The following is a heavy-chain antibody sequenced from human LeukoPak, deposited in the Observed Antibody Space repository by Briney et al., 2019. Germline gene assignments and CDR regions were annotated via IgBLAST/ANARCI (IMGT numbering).Heavy chain of an antibody. D-gene: IGHD4-11*01. CDR3: ARLSGSTTVRYFDY. J-gene: IGHJ4*02. CDR1: GGSISSSSYY. CDR2: IYHSGYT. Sequence: NPSETLSLTCTVSGGSISSSSYYRGWIRQPPGKGLEWIGSIYHSGYTYQNPSLTGRVTISLDTSKRQFSLKLSSVTAADTAVYYCARLSGSTTVRYFDYWGQGTLVTVSS. V-gene: IGHV4-39*01.